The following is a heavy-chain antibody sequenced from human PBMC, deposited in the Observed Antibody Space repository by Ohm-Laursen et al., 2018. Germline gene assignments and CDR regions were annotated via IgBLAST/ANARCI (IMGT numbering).Heavy chain of an antibody. CDR3: AKSKNRIRHYGDAFDI. V-gene: IGHV3-9*01. J-gene: IGHJ3*02. CDR1: GFTFDDYA. Sequence: SLRLSCTASGFTFDDYAMHWVRQAPGKGLEWVSGISWNSGSIGYADSVEGRFTISRDNAKNSLYLQMNSLRAEDTALYYCAKSKNRIRHYGDAFDIWGQGTMVTVSS. D-gene: IGHD1-14*01. CDR2: ISWNSGSI.